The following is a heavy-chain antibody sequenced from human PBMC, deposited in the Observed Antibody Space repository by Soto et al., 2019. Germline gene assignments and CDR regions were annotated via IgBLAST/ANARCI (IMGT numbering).Heavy chain of an antibody. CDR1: GGSVSSGSYY. J-gene: IGHJ3*02. CDR2: IYYSGST. CDR3: AREMYYYDSSGYLPDDAFDI. D-gene: IGHD3-22*01. Sequence: SETLSLTCTVSGGSVSSGSYYWSWIRQPPGKGLEWIGYIYYSGSTNYNPSLKSRVTISVDTSKNQFSLKLSSVTAADTAVYYCAREMYYYDSSGYLPDDAFDIWGQGTMVTVSS. V-gene: IGHV4-61*01.